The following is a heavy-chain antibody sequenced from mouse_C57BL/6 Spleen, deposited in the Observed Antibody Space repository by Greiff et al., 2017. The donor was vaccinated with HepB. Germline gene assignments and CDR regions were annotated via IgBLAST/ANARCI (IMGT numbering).Heavy chain of an antibody. CDR3: ARGEDSSGYYFDY. V-gene: IGHV5-16*01. CDR1: GFTFSDYY. CDR2: INYDGSST. Sequence: EVQVVESEGGLVQPGSSMKLSCTASGFTFSDYYMAWVRQVPEKGLEWVANINYDGSSTYYLDSLKSRFIISRDNAKNILYLQMSSLKSEDTATYYCARGEDSSGYYFDYWGQGTTLTVSS. J-gene: IGHJ2*01. D-gene: IGHD3-2*02.